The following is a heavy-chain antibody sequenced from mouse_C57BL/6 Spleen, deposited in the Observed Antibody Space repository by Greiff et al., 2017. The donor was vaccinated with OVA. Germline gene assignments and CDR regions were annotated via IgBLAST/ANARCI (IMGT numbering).Heavy chain of an antibody. Sequence: VQLQQSGPELVKPGASVKMSCKASGYTFTDYNMHWVKQSHGKSLEWIGYINPNNGGTSYNQKFKGKATLTVNKSSSTAYMELRSLTSEDSAVYYCARSGWDYDERFAYWGQGTLVTVSA. CDR3: ARSGWDYDERFAY. J-gene: IGHJ3*01. CDR2: INPNNGGT. CDR1: GYTFTDYN. V-gene: IGHV1-22*01. D-gene: IGHD2-4*01.